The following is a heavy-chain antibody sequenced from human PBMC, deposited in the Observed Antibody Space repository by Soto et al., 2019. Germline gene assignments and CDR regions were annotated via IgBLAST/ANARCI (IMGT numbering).Heavy chain of an antibody. Sequence: QVQLVESGGGVVQPGRSLRLSCAASGFTFSSYAMHWVRQAPGKGLEWVAVISYDGSNKYYADSVKGRFTISRDNSKNTLYLQMNSLRAEDTAVYYCARDFEYTNYGMDVWGQGTTVTVSS. D-gene: IGHD6-6*01. CDR1: GFTFSSYA. CDR3: ARDFEYTNYGMDV. CDR2: ISYDGSNK. J-gene: IGHJ6*02. V-gene: IGHV3-30-3*01.